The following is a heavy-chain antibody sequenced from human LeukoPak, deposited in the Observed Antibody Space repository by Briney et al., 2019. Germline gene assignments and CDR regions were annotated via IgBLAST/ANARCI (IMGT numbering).Heavy chain of an antibody. J-gene: IGHJ5*02. Sequence: ETLSLTCAVHGGSFSGNYWNWVRQAPGKGLEWVSYISSSSSTIYYADSVKGRFTISRDNAKNSLYLQMNSLRAEDTAVYYCARGDYDSGGFDPWGQGTLVTVSS. CDR1: GGSFSGNY. CDR2: ISSSSSTI. CDR3: ARGDYDSGGFDP. D-gene: IGHD5-12*01. V-gene: IGHV3-48*01.